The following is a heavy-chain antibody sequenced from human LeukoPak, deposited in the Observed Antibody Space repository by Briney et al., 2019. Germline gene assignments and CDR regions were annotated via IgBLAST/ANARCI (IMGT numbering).Heavy chain of an antibody. Sequence: GGSLRLSCAASRFTFSSFGMHWVRQAPGKGLEWVAVISHDGNNKYYADSVKGRFTISRDNSKNTLYLQMNSLRAEDTAVYYCAKDEGYHYYDTSGYPKGFDYWGQGTLVTVAP. J-gene: IGHJ4*02. CDR1: RFTFSSFG. D-gene: IGHD3-22*01. CDR2: ISHDGNNK. V-gene: IGHV3-30*18. CDR3: AKDEGYHYYDTSGYPKGFDY.